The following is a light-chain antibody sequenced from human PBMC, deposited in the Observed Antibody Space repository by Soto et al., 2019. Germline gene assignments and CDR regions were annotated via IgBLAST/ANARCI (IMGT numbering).Light chain of an antibody. CDR3: SAYTTSIALYV. V-gene: IGLV2-14*03. CDR1: SSDVAEYKY. Sequence: QSALTQPASVSGSPGQSITISCTETSSDVAEYKYVSWYQQHPGRAPKLIIYDVSNRPSGVSNRISGSKSGSTASLTISGLQAEDEADYYCSAYTTSIALYVFGAGTKVTVL. CDR2: DVS. J-gene: IGLJ1*01.